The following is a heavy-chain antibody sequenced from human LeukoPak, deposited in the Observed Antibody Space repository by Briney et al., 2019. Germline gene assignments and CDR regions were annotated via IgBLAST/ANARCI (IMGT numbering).Heavy chain of an antibody. CDR3: ARDWRSSSSYLF. J-gene: IGHJ4*02. CDR2: IKQDGSEK. V-gene: IGHV3-7*01. Sequence: PGGSLRLSCAASGFTFSVYWMSWVRQAPGKGLEWVANIKQDGSEKYYVDSVKGRFTISRDNAKNSLYLQMNSLRTEDTAVYYCARDWRSSSSYLFWGQGTLVTASS. CDR1: GFTFSVYW. D-gene: IGHD6-13*01.